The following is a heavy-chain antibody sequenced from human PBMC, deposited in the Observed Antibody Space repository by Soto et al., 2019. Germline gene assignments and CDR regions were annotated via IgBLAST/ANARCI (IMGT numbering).Heavy chain of an antibody. J-gene: IGHJ6*02. V-gene: IGHV4-34*01. CDR1: GGSFSGYY. D-gene: IGHD6-19*01. CDR3: ARGRSSGWRYYGMDV. CDR2: INHSGST. Sequence: QVQLQQWGAGLLKPSETLSLTCAVYGGSFSGYYWSWIRQPPGKGLEWIGEINHSGSTNYNPSLKSRVTISVDTSKNQFSLKLSSVTAADTALYYCARGRSSGWRYYGMDVWGQGTTVTVSS.